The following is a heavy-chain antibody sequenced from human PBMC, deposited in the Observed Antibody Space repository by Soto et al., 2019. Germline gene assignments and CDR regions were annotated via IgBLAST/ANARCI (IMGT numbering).Heavy chain of an antibody. Sequence: SVKVSCKASGGTFSSYAISWVRQAPGQGLEWMGGIIPIFGTANYAQKFQGRVTITADESTSTAYMELSSLRSEDTAVYYCARAGYYDSSGYWRPFDYWGQGTLVTVSS. CDR1: GGTFSSYA. CDR3: ARAGYYDSSGYWRPFDY. CDR2: IIPIFGTA. D-gene: IGHD3-22*01. J-gene: IGHJ4*02. V-gene: IGHV1-69*13.